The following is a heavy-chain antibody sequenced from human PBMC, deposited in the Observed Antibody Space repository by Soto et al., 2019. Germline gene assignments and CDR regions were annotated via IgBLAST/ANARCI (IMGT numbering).Heavy chain of an antibody. CDR1: GFTLSDYY. CDR2: ISSSSSYT. V-gene: IGHV3-11*03. Sequence: SGGSLRLSCAASGFTLSDYYMSWIRQAPGKGLEWVSYISSSSSYTNYADSVKGRFTISRDNAKNSLYLQMNSLRAEDTAVYYCARGSIVLRYFDWLFPYYFDYWGQGTLVTVSS. CDR3: ARGSIVLRYFDWLFPYYFDY. D-gene: IGHD3-9*01. J-gene: IGHJ4*02.